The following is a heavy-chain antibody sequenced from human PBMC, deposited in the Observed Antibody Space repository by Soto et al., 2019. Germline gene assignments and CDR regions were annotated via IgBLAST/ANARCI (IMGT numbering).Heavy chain of an antibody. Sequence: HPVGSLRLSCTASGFTFGDYAMSWVRQAPGKGLEWVGFIRSKAYGGTTEYAASVKGRFTISRDDSKSIAYLQMNSLKTEDTAVYYCTRDLGSWYLGYYYYYGMDVWGQGTTVTVSS. CDR3: TRDLGSWYLGYYYYYGMDV. V-gene: IGHV3-49*04. CDR1: GFTFGDYA. D-gene: IGHD6-13*01. CDR2: IRSKAYGGTT. J-gene: IGHJ6*02.